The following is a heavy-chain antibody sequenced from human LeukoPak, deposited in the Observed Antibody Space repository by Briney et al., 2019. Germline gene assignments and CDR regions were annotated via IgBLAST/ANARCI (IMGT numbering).Heavy chain of an antibody. CDR1: GGSISSYY. D-gene: IGHD2-2*02. CDR3: ARRREARYPNWFDP. V-gene: IGHV4-59*01. CDR2: IYYSGST. Sequence: SETLSLTCTVSGGSISSYYWSWIRQPPGKGLEWIGYIYYSGSTNYNPSLKSRVTISVDTSKNQFSLKLSSVTAADTAVYYCARRREARYPNWFDPWGQGTLVTVSS. J-gene: IGHJ5*02.